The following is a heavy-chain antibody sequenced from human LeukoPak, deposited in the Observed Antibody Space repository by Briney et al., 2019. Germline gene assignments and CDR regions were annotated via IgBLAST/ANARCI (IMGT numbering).Heavy chain of an antibody. J-gene: IGHJ4*02. Sequence: SETLSLTCTVSGGSIRSSYYYWGWIRQPPGKGLEWIGSIYDSGSTYYNPSLKSRVTISVDTSKNQFSLKLNSVTAADTAVYYCASRDTATGLDWGQGTQVTVSS. CDR3: ASRDTATGLD. CDR1: GGSIRSSYYY. CDR2: IYDSGST. V-gene: IGHV4-39*01. D-gene: IGHD5-18*01.